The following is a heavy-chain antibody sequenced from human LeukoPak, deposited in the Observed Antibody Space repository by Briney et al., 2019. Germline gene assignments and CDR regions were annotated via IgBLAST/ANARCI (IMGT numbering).Heavy chain of an antibody. CDR2: IYYSGST. D-gene: IGHD4-23*01. CDR1: GGSISSYY. CDR3: ARSVVPYYYYGMDV. Sequence: SETLSLTCTVSGGSISSYYWSWIRQPPGKGLERIGYIYYSGSTNYNPSLKSRVTISVDTSKNQFSLKLSSVTAADTAVYYCARSVVPYYYYGMDVWGQGTTVTVSS. J-gene: IGHJ6*02. V-gene: IGHV4-59*01.